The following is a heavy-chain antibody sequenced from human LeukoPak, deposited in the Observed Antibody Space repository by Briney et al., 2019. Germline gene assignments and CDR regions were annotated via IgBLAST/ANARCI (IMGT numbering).Heavy chain of an antibody. Sequence: GGSLRLSCAASGFTFSSYAMSWVRQAPGKGLEWVSAISGSGGSTYYADSVKGRFTISRDNSKNTLYLQMNSLRAEDTAVYYCAKAGRNWSEGVRAYYYYYMDVWGKGTTVTVSS. CDR3: AKAGRNWSEGVRAYYYYYMDV. D-gene: IGHD1-20*01. CDR2: ISGSGGST. CDR1: GFTFSSYA. J-gene: IGHJ6*03. V-gene: IGHV3-23*01.